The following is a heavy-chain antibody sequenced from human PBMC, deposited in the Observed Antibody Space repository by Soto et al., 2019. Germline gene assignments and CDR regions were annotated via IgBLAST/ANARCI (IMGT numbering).Heavy chain of an antibody. CDR1: GFTFSFYG. Sequence: PGGSLRLSCAASGFTFSFYGMHWVRQAPGRGLEWVAVISNHGSNKYYADFVKGRFTISRDNSKNTLYLQMNSLRAEDTAVYYCANLPSRIFGVLIHEKQYSSFPMDVWGQGTTVTVSS. CDR3: ANLPSRIFGVLIHEKQYSSFPMDV. V-gene: IGHV3-30*18. J-gene: IGHJ6*02. D-gene: IGHD3-3*01. CDR2: ISNHGSNK.